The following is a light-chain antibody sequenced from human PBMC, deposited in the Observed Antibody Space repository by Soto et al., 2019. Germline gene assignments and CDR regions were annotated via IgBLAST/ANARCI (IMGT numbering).Light chain of an antibody. V-gene: IGLV4-69*01. J-gene: IGLJ1*01. CDR2: LNSDGSH. Sequence: QAVLTQSPSASASLGASVKLTCTLSSGHSSYAIAWHQQQPEKGPRYFMKLNSDGSHSKGDGIPDRFSGSSSGAERYLTISSLQSEDEADYYCQTWGTGIQVFGTGTQLTVL. CDR1: SGHSSYA. CDR3: QTWGTGIQV.